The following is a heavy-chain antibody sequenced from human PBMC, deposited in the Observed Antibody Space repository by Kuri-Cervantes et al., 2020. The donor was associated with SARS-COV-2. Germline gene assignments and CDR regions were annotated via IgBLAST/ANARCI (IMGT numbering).Heavy chain of an antibody. CDR3: ARDRCSVTNCYTGDAFDI. D-gene: IGHD2-2*02. Sequence: GSLRLSCTVSAGSITDYDWSWLRQSPGTGLEWIGYFYYSGRTNYNPPLEGRVTISVDTSKSQVSLRLTSVTAADTAVYFCARDRCSVTNCYTGDAFDIWGQGRMVTVSS. V-gene: IGHV4-59*01. CDR2: FYYSGRT. CDR1: AGSITDYD. J-gene: IGHJ3*02.